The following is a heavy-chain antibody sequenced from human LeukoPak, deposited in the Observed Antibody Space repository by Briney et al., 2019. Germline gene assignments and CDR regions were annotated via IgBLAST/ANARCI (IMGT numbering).Heavy chain of an antibody. CDR1: GFTFSSYA. CDR3: ARSRVYGSGELDY. Sequence: GGSLRLPCAASGFTFSSYAMHWVRQAPGKGLEWVAVISYDGSNKYYADSVKGRFTISRDNSKNTLYLQMNSLRAEDTAVYYCARSRVYGSGELDYWGQGTLVTVSS. J-gene: IGHJ4*02. CDR2: ISYDGSNK. V-gene: IGHV3-30*04. D-gene: IGHD3-10*01.